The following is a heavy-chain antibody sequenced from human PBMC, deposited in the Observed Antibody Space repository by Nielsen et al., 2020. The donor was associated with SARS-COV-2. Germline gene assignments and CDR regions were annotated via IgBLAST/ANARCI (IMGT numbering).Heavy chain of an antibody. J-gene: IGHJ3*02. V-gene: IGHV1-18*04. Sequence: ASVNVSCKSSGYTFTSYVISWVRQAPGQGLEWMGWISAYNGNTNYAQKLQGRVTMTTDTSTSTAYMELRSLRSDDTAVYYCARVAGMDGFDIWGQGTMVTVSS. CDR2: ISAYNGNT. CDR1: GYTFTSYV. CDR3: ARVAGMDGFDI.